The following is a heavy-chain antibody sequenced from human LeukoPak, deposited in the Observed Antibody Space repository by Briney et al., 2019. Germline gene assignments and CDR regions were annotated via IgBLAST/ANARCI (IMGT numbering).Heavy chain of an antibody. CDR1: GFTLRTYD. J-gene: IGHJ4*02. V-gene: IGHV3-13*01. Sequence: GGSLRLSCAASGFTLRTYDMHWVRQAPGEGLEWVSVIGIAGDTYYLGSVKGRFTISREYGENSLYLQMNNLRAGDTAVYYCTRAVAGSYFDYWGQGTVVTVSS. D-gene: IGHD6-19*01. CDR3: TRAVAGSYFDY. CDR2: IGIAGDT.